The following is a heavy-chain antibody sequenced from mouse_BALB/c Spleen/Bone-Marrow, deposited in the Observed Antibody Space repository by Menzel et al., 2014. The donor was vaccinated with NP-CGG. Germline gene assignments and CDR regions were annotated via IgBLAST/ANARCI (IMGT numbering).Heavy chain of an antibody. J-gene: IGHJ4*01. CDR1: GFSLTNYG. V-gene: IGHV2-9*02. CDR2: IWAGGST. D-gene: IGHD3-3*01. Sequence: VMLVESGPGLVAPSQSLSITCTVSGFSLTNYGIHWVRPPPGKGLEWLGVIWAGGSTNYNSALMSRLSIRKDNSKSQVFLKMNSLQSDDTAMYYCARARTVIERNTMDCWGQGTSVTVSS. CDR3: ARARTVIERNTMDC.